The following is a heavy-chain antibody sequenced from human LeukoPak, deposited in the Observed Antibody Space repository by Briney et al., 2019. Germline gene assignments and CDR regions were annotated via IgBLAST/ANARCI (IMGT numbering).Heavy chain of an antibody. V-gene: IGHV4-4*07. Sequence: SETLSLTCTVSGGSISSYYWSWIRQPAGKGLEWIGRIYTSGSTNYNPSLKSRVTMSVDTSKNQFSLKLSSVTAVDTAVYYCARDRQQQLVLSYYYYMDVWGKGTTVTVSS. CDR1: GGSISSYY. D-gene: IGHD6-13*01. J-gene: IGHJ6*03. CDR2: IYTSGST. CDR3: ARDRQQQLVLSYYYYMDV.